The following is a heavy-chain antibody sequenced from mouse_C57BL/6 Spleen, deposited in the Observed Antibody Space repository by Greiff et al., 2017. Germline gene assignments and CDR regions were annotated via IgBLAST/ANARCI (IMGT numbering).Heavy chain of an antibody. J-gene: IGHJ1*03. V-gene: IGHV1-82*01. CDR3: ARAGGLRWYFGV. CDR2: IYPGDGDT. Sequence: QVQLQQSGPELVKPGASVKISCKASGYAFSSSWMNWVKQRPGKGLEWIGRIYPGDGDTNYNGKFKGQATLTADKSSSTAYMQLSSLKSEDSAVYFCARAGGLRWYFGVWGTGTTVTVSS. D-gene: IGHD2-4*01. CDR1: GYAFSSSW.